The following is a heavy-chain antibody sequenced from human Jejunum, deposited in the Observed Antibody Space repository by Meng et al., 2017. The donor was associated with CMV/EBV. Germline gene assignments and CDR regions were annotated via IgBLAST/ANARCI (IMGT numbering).Heavy chain of an antibody. CDR3: AKTWDY. CDR1: GFTFRGYP. J-gene: IGHJ4*02. CDR2: IYSGDSGT. V-gene: IGHV3-23*03. Sequence: LKISCVASGFTFRGYPMGWVRQAPGKGLEWVSLIYSGDSGTYYADSVKGRFTISRDNSKNTLYLQMNNLRAEDTAVYYCAKTWDYWGQGTLVTVSS.